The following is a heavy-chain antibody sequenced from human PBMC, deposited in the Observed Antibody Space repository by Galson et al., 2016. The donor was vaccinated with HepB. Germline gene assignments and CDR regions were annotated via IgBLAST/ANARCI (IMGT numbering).Heavy chain of an antibody. CDR2: ISGTGATT. D-gene: IGHD2-2*01. J-gene: IGHJ4*01. V-gene: IGHV3-23*01. CDR3: AKDRDCSSAGCYGGIDY. CDR1: GFTFSSYA. Sequence: SLRLSCAASGFTFSSYATSWVRQAPGKGLEWVSAISGTGATTYYADSVKGRFTISRDSFKNTLSLQMNSLRVEDTAVYYCAKDRDCSSAGCYGGIDYWGHGTLVIVSS.